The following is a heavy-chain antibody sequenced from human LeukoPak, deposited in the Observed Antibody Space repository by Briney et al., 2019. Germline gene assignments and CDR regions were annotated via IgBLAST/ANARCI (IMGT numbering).Heavy chain of an antibody. CDR2: IYTSGST. CDR1: GGSFSGYY. Sequence: PSETLSLTCAVYGGSFSGYYWSWIRQPPGKGLEWIGHIYTSGSTSYNPSLKSRVTISVDTSKNQFSLRLTSVTAADTAVYYCARLYYYGSGSYYYYYIDVWGKGTTVTVSS. CDR3: ARLYYYGSGSYYYYYIDV. J-gene: IGHJ6*03. V-gene: IGHV4-4*09. D-gene: IGHD3-10*01.